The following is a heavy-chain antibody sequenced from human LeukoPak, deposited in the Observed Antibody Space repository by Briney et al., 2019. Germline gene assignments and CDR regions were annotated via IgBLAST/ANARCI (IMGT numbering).Heavy chain of an antibody. J-gene: IGHJ4*02. D-gene: IGHD6-19*01. CDR2: IVVGGGNT. Sequence: GTSVKVSCKASGFTFTSSAVQWVRQARGQRLEWIGWIVVGGGNTNYAQKFHERVTITRDMSTSTAYMELSSLRSEDTAVYYCAAVIAVAGTFDCWGQGTLVTVSS. CDR3: AAVIAVAGTFDC. V-gene: IGHV1-58*01. CDR1: GFTFTSSA.